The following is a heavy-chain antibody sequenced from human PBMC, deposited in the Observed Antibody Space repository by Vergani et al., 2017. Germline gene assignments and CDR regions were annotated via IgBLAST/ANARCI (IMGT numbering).Heavy chain of an antibody. CDR2: IYYSGST. CDR3: ARVPANSSGLFDC. V-gene: IGHV4-59*01. J-gene: IGHJ4*02. Sequence: QVQLQESGPGLVKPSETLSLTCTVSGGSISSYYWSWIRQPPGKGLEWIGYIYYSGSTNYNPSLKSRVTISVDTSKNQFSLKLSSVTAADTAVYYCARVPANSSGLFDCWGQGTLVTVSS. D-gene: IGHD3-22*01. CDR1: GGSISSYY.